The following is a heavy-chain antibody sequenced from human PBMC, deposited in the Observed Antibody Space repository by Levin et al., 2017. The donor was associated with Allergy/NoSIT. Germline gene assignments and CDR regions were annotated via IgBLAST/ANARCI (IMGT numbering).Heavy chain of an antibody. CDR2: ISRNGDFT. D-gene: IGHD6-19*01. CDR3: AKDRDGGWSFDY. Sequence: GGSLRLSCAASGFTFAKYSMHWVRQAPGKGLEYVSTISRNGDFTSYLNSVKGRFVISRDNSKSMMYLQMGGLRVEDMAVYYCAKDRDGGWSFDYWGRGTLVTVSS. J-gene: IGHJ4*02. V-gene: IGHV3-64*01. CDR1: GFTFAKYS.